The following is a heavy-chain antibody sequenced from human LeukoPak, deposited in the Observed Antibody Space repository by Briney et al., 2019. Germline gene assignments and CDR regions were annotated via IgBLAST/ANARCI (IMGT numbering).Heavy chain of an antibody. Sequence: GGSLRLSCAASGFSFSDYYMSWIRQAPGKGLEWVSYISSSGSTKYYADSVKGRFTISRDNAKNSLYLQMNSLRAEDTAVYYCARTGGSYPYYFEYWGQGTLVTVSS. CDR3: ARTGGSYPYYFEY. J-gene: IGHJ4*02. V-gene: IGHV3-11*04. CDR2: ISSSGSTK. D-gene: IGHD1-26*01. CDR1: GFSFSDYY.